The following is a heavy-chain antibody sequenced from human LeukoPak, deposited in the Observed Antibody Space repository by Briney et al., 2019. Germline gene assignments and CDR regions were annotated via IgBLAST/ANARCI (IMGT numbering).Heavy chain of an antibody. CDR1: GYTFTSYD. V-gene: IGHV1-8*01. CDR2: MNPNSGNT. CDR3: ARVSSSWYSWFDP. Sequence: GASVKVSCKASGYTFTSYDINWVRQATGQGLEWMGWMNPNSGNTGYAQKFQGRVTMTRNTSLSTAYMELSSLRSEDTAVYYCARVSSSWYSWFDPWGQGTLVTVSS. D-gene: IGHD6-13*01. J-gene: IGHJ5*02.